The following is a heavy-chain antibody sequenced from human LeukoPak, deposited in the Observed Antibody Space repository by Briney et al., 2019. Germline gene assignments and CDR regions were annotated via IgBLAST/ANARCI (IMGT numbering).Heavy chain of an antibody. V-gene: IGHV1-69*04. CDR2: IIPILGVA. Sequence: SVTVSYKPSQGTFTSYAISWVRQAPGHRLEWMGRIIPILGVANYAQKFQGRGTITADKSTSTAYMWLSSLRSEDMAVYYCARGLVWKQNYFDYWGQGTLVTVSS. CDR1: QGTFTSYA. CDR3: ARGLVWKQNYFDY. D-gene: IGHD3-16*01. J-gene: IGHJ4*02.